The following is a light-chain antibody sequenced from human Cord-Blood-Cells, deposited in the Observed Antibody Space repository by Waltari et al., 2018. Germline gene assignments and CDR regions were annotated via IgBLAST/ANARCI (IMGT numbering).Light chain of an antibody. CDR3: QQFNSYQYT. V-gene: IGKV1-13*02. Sequence: AIQLTQSPSSLSASVGDSVTITCRASQGISSALAWYQQKPGKAPKLLIYDASSLESGVPSRFSGSGSGTDFTLTISSLQPEDFATYYCQQFNSYQYTFGQGTKLAIK. CDR1: QGISSA. J-gene: IGKJ2*01. CDR2: DAS.